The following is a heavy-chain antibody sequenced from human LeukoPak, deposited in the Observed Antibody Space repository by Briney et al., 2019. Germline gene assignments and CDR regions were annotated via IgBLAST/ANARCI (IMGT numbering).Heavy chain of an antibody. V-gene: IGHV3-7*01. CDR3: ARVGAARYYYYYMDV. J-gene: IGHJ6*03. D-gene: IGHD1-26*01. Sequence: PGGSLRLSCAASGFTFSSYWLSWVRQAPGKGLEWVANIKQDGSEKYYVDSLKGRFTVSIDNAKNALYLQINSLRVGDTAVYYCARVGAARYYYYYMDVWGKGTTVTVSS. CDR2: IKQDGSEK. CDR1: GFTFSSYW.